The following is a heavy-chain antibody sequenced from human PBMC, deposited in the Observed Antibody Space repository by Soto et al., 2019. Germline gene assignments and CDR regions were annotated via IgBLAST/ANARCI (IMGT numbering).Heavy chain of an antibody. CDR3: AREVVADLPGSSSDYFDY. D-gene: IGHD2-2*01. J-gene: IGHJ4*02. CDR1: GGSFTSTNYF. Sequence: SETLSLTCTVSGGSFTSTNYFWSWIRQPPGKGLEWIGYIYYSGSTYYNPSLKSRVTISVDTSKNQFSLKLSSVTAADTAVYYCAREVVADLPGSSSDYFDYWGQGTLVTVSS. V-gene: IGHV4-31*03. CDR2: IYYSGST.